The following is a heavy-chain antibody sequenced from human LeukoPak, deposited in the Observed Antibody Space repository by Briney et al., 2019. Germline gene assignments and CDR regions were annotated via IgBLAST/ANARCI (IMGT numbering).Heavy chain of an antibody. Sequence: PGGSLRLSCKVSGFTFSSNYMSWVRQAPGKGLEWVSIIHSVGDTFYADSVKGRFTNSRDNSNNMVYLEMNSLTVEDTAVYYCARQGTGLDYWGQGTLVTVSS. CDR2: IHSVGDT. CDR1: GFTFSSNY. J-gene: IGHJ4*02. V-gene: IGHV3-53*01. CDR3: ARQGTGLDY. D-gene: IGHD1-1*01.